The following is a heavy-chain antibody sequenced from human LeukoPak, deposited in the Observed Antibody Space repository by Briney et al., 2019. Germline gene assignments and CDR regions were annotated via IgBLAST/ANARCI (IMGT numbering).Heavy chain of an antibody. CDR2: IIPIFGTA. CDR3: ARHTVPGYCSSTSCPRRYYYYYMDV. Sequence: ASVKVSCKASGGTFSSYAISWVRQAPGQGLEWMGGIIPIFGTANYAQKFQGRVTITADESTSTAYMELSSLRSEDTAVYYCARHTVPGYCSSTSCPRRYYYYYMDVWGKGTTVTVSS. J-gene: IGHJ6*03. V-gene: IGHV1-69*13. CDR1: GGTFSSYA. D-gene: IGHD2-2*01.